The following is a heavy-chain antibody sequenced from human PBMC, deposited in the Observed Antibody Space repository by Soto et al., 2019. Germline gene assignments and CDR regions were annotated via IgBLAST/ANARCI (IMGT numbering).Heavy chain of an antibody. CDR1: GFTFSSYA. D-gene: IGHD6-19*01. CDR2: ISSNGGST. V-gene: IGHV3-64D*08. CDR3: VKLGRSSSGWYSPY. Sequence: PGGSLRLSCSASGFTFSSYAMHWVRQAPGKGLEYVSAISSNGGSTYYAGSVKGRFTISRDNSKNTLYLQMSSLRAEDTAVYYCVKLGRSSSGWYSPYWGQGTLVTVSS. J-gene: IGHJ4*02.